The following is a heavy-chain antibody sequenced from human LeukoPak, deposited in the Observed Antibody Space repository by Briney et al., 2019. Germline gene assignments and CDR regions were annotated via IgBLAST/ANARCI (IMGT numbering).Heavy chain of an antibody. CDR2: IYTSGST. V-gene: IGHV4-61*02. CDR1: GGSISSGSYY. Sequence: TSETLSLACTVSGGSISSGSYYWSWIRQPAGKGLEWIGRIYTSGSTNYNPSLESRVTISVGTSKNQFSLKLSSVTAADTAVYYCARVASGSYYNYYYYYMDVWGKGTTVTVSS. J-gene: IGHJ6*03. CDR3: ARVASGSYYNYYYYYMDV. D-gene: IGHD1-26*01.